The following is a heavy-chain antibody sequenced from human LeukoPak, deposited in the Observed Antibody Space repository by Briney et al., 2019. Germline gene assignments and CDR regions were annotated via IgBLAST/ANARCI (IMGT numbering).Heavy chain of an antibody. Sequence: SETLSLTCNVSGVSISSSSYYWGWIRQPPGKGLEWIGSIYSSGSAYYNSSLKSRVTISIDTSKNQVSLKMSSVTAADTAVYYWAKSGGYGLIDYWGKGTLVTVSS. CDR3: AKSGGYGLIDY. CDR2: IYSSGSA. J-gene: IGHJ4*01. V-gene: IGHV4-39*01. CDR1: GVSISSSSYY. D-gene: IGHD6-25*01.